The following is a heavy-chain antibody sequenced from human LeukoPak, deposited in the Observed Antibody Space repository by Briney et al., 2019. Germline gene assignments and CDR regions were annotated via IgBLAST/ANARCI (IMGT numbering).Heavy chain of an antibody. J-gene: IGHJ4*02. D-gene: IGHD6-19*01. CDR2: IFYSGST. V-gene: IGHV4-59*08. CDR3: ARQGAVAGTFDY. CDR1: GGSINSYY. Sequence: SETLSLTCTVSGGSINSYYWNWLRQPPGERLEWIGYIFYSGSTNYNPSLKSRVSISVDTSKNQVSLNLTSVSATDTAVYYCARQGAVAGTFDYWGQGTLVTVSS.